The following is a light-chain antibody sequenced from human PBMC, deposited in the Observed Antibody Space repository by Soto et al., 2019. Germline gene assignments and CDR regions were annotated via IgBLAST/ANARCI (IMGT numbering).Light chain of an antibody. CDR1: RSVSSTY. Sequence: DIVLTQSPGTLSLSPGERATLSCRASRSVSSTYLAWYQHKPGQAPRLLIYGTSSRATGIPDRFSGSGSGTDFSLTISRLEPEDFAVYYCHQYGVSPGTFGGGTKVEIK. V-gene: IGKV3-20*01. J-gene: IGKJ4*01. CDR3: HQYGVSPGT. CDR2: GTS.